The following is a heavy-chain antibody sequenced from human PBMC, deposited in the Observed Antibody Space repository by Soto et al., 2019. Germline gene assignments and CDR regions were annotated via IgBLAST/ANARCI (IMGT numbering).Heavy chain of an antibody. Sequence: ASGKVSCNASGYTFTSYDINWVRQATGQGLEGMGWMNPNSGNTGYAQKFQGRVTMTRNTSISTAYMELSSLRSEDTAVYYCARSYDFWSGPAGLDYYYMDVWGKGTTVTVSS. CDR1: GYTFTSYD. CDR2: MNPNSGNT. CDR3: ARSYDFWSGPAGLDYYYMDV. D-gene: IGHD3-3*01. V-gene: IGHV1-8*01. J-gene: IGHJ6*03.